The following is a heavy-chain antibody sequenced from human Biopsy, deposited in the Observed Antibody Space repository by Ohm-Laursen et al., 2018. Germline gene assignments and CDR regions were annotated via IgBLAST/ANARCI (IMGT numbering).Heavy chain of an antibody. CDR1: GGSVSSSNYY. V-gene: IGHV4-61*01. J-gene: IGHJ4*02. CDR3: ARGMRSSGWPYFAN. CDR2: IYNTERT. D-gene: IGHD6-19*01. Sequence: SDTLSLTCSVSGGSVSSSNYYWNWIRQTPGKGLEWIGFIYNTERTNYNPSLKSRVTISLDTSKNQFSLKLSSVTAADTAIYYCARGMRSSGWPYFANWGQGTLVIVSS.